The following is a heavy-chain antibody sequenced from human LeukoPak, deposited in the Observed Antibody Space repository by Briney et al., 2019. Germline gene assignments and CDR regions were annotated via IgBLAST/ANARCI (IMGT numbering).Heavy chain of an antibody. CDR1: GFTFTDYW. CDR2: ISGDGSTT. J-gene: IGHJ4*02. CDR3: AREIPTTY. Sequence: PGGSLRLSCAVSGFTFTDYWMHWVRQAPGKGLVWVSRISGDGSTTAYADSVKGRFTISRDNAKNTLYLQMSSLRTEDTAIYYCAREIPTTYWGQGTQVTVSS. D-gene: IGHD1-1*01. V-gene: IGHV3-74*01.